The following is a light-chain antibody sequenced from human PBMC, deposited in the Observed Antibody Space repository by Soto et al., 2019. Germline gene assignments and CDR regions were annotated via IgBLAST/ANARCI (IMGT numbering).Light chain of an antibody. V-gene: IGLV2-14*01. CDR2: EVS. J-gene: IGLJ1*01. CDR1: SSDVGGYNY. Sequence: QSALTQPASVSGSPGQSITISCTGTSSDVGGYNYVSWYQQHPGKAPKLMIYEVSNRPSGVSNRFSGSKSGNTASLTISGLQAEDEADYYCSSYTSSSTGWGYVFGTGTKLTVL. CDR3: SSYTSSSTGWGYV.